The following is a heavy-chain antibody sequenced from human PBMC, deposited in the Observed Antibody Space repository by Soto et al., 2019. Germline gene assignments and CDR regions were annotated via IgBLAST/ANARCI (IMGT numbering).Heavy chain of an antibody. CDR3: AKVGCSSTSCSSPFLTYYFDY. D-gene: IGHD2-2*01. Sequence: PGGSLRLSCAASGFTFSSYGMHWVRQAPGKGLEWVAVISYDGSNKYYADSVKGRFTISRDNSKNTLYLQMNSLRAEDTAVYYCAKVGCSSTSCSSPFLTYYFDYWGQGTLVTVSS. CDR2: ISYDGSNK. V-gene: IGHV3-30*18. J-gene: IGHJ4*02. CDR1: GFTFSSYG.